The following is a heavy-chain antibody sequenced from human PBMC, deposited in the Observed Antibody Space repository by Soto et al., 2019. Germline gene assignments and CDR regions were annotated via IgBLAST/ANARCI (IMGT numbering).Heavy chain of an antibody. CDR1: GGSISSSSYY. D-gene: IGHD6-19*01. Sequence: SETLSLTCTVSGGSISSSSYYWGWIRQPPGKGLEWIGSIYYSGSTYYNPSLKSRVTISVDTSKNQFSLKLSSVTAADTAVYYCARRIAVAAFDYWGQGTLVTVSS. J-gene: IGHJ4*02. CDR3: ARRIAVAAFDY. V-gene: IGHV4-39*01. CDR2: IYYSGST.